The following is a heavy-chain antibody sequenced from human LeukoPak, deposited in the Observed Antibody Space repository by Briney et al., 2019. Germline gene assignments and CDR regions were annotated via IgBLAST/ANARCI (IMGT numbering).Heavy chain of an antibody. D-gene: IGHD5/OR15-5a*01. CDR2: FGISGTI. J-gene: IGHJ4*02. CDR3: AGYGVYPY. V-gene: IGHV3-48*01. Sequence: PGGSLRLSCAASGFTFSRYWMNWVRQAPGEGPQWIAYFGISGTIYYADSVRGRFTISRDSAKNSLYLQMNGLRVDDTAIYYCAGYGVYPYWGQGTPVTVSS. CDR1: GFTFSRYW.